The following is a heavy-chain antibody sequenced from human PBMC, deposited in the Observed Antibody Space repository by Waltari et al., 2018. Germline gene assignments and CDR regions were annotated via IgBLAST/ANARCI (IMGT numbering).Heavy chain of an antibody. CDR2: IYYSGST. D-gene: IGHD3-22*01. Sequence: QLQLQESGPGLVKPSETLSLTCTVSGGSISSSSYYWGRIRHPPGKGLEWIGSIYYSGSTYYNPSLKSRVTISVDTSKNQFSLKLSSVTAADTAVYYCARMNYYDSSDEDYWGQGTLVTVSS. CDR1: GGSISSSSYY. J-gene: IGHJ4*02. V-gene: IGHV4-39*07. CDR3: ARMNYYDSSDEDY.